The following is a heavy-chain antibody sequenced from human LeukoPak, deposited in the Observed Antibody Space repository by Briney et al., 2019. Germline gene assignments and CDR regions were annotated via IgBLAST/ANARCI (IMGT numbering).Heavy chain of an antibody. CDR1: GGSISSYY. CDR2: ISYSGST. Sequence: SETLSLTCTVSGGSISSYYWSWIRQPPGKGLEWIGYISYSGSTNYNPSLKSRVTISVDTSRNQFSLKLSSVTAADTAVYYSAILLPLCSGDSCYSWYFHYWGQGTLVTVSS. J-gene: IGHJ4*02. CDR3: AILLPLCSGDSCYSWYFHY. D-gene: IGHD2-15*01. V-gene: IGHV4-59*01.